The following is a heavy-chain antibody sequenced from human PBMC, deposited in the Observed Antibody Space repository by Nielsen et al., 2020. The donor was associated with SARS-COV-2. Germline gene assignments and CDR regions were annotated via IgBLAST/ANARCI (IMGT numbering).Heavy chain of an antibody. CDR2: IYYSGST. CDR3: ARGTPYVNWFDP. CDR1: GGSISSSSYY. V-gene: IGHV4-39*01. J-gene: IGHJ5*02. Sequence: SETLSLTCTVSGGSISSSSYYWGWIRQPPGKGLEWIGSIYYSGSTYYNPSLKSRVTISVDTYKNQFSLKLSSVTAADTAVYYCARGTPYVNWFDPWGQGTLVTVSS. D-gene: IGHD3-10*02.